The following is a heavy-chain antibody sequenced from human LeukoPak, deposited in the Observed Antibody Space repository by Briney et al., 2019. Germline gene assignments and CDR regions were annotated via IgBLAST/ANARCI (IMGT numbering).Heavy chain of an antibody. Sequence: SETLSLTCAVYGGSFSGYYWSWIRQPPGKGLEWIGYIYYSGSTNYNPSLKSRVTISVDTSKNQFSLKLSSVTAADTAVYYCARDIGHYYDSSGYEQWGQETLVTVSS. CDR3: ARDIGHYYDSSGYEQ. CDR2: IYYSGST. D-gene: IGHD3-22*01. V-gene: IGHV4-59*01. J-gene: IGHJ4*02. CDR1: GGSFSGYY.